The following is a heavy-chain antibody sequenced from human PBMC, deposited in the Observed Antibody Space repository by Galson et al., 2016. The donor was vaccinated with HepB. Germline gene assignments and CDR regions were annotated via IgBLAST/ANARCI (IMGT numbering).Heavy chain of an antibody. V-gene: IGHV3-9*01. CDR3: AKDSGGYYDSRGYFDD. CDR2: ISWICGSM. J-gene: IGHJ4*02. CDR1: GFTFDDYA. Sequence: SLRLSCAASGFTFDDYAMHWVRQGPGKGLEWVSGISWICGSMGYADSVKGRFTISRDNAKNSPYLQMNSLRAEDTALYYCAKDSGGYYDSRGYFDDWGQGTLVTVSS. D-gene: IGHD3-22*01.